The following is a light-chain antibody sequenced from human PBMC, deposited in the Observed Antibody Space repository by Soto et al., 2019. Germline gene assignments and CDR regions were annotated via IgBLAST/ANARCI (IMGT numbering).Light chain of an antibody. CDR3: QSYDTPVYV. CDR1: SSNIGAGYD. CDR2: GNS. Sequence: QSVLTQPPSVSGSPGQRVTISCTGSSSNIGAGYDVHWYQQLPGAAPKLLIYGNSNRPSGVPDRFSGSRSGTSASLAITGLQPEDEADYYCQSYDTPVYVFGGGTKVTLL. J-gene: IGLJ1*01. V-gene: IGLV1-40*01.